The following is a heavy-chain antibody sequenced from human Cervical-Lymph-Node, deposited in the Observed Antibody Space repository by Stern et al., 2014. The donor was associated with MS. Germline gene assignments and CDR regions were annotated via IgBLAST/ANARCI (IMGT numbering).Heavy chain of an antibody. J-gene: IGHJ6*02. V-gene: IGHV3-74*03. CDR1: GFTFSTYW. CDR2: IKRDGRST. Sequence: VQLVESGGGLVQPGGSLRLSCAASGFTFSTYWMHWVRQAPGKGMGWISRIKRDGRSTMDADSVKGRSTIARDNAKNTLYLQMDSLRAEDPGVYYCAREKTDIYNFYGLDVWGQGTTVTVSS. CDR3: AREKTDIYNFYGLDV. D-gene: IGHD1-14*01.